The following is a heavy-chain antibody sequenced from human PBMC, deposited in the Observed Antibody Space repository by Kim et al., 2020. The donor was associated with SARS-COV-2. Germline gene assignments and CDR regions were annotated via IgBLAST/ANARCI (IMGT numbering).Heavy chain of an antibody. J-gene: IGHJ6*01. CDR2: IYYSGST. V-gene: IGHV4-39*01. CDR3: ARSGIAVAGTMGWGYY. D-gene: IGHD6-19*01. Sequence: SETLSLTCTVSGGSINSSSNYWGWIRQPPGKGLEWIGSIYYSGSTYYNPSLKSRVTISVDTSKNQFSLKLSSVTAADTAVYYCARSGIAVAGTMGWGYY. CDR1: GGSINSSSNY.